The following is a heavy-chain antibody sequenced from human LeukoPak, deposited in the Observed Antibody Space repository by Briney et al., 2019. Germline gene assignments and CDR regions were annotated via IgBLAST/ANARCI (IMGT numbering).Heavy chain of an antibody. CDR1: GYTFTIYA. Sequence: ASVKVSCKASGYTFTIYAMHWVRQAPGQRLEWMGWINAGNGNTKYSQKFQGRVTITRDTSASTAYMELGSLRSEDTAVYYCARGSQLMGVDYWGQGTLVTVSS. V-gene: IGHV1-3*01. D-gene: IGHD2-2*01. CDR3: ARGSQLMGVDY. J-gene: IGHJ4*02. CDR2: INAGNGNT.